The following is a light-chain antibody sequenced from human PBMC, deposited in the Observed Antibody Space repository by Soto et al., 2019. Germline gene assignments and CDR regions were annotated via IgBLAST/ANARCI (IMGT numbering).Light chain of an antibody. CDR1: TSNIGTNT. CDR2: SND. J-gene: IGLJ2*01. Sequence: QSVLTQSPSASGTPGQRVSISCSGSTSNIGTNTVSWYQHVPGTAPKLLIYSNDQRPSAIPGRFSGSKSVTSASLAISGLLSEDEADYYCATWDDSLNVVFGGGTKLTVL. V-gene: IGLV1-44*01. CDR3: ATWDDSLNVV.